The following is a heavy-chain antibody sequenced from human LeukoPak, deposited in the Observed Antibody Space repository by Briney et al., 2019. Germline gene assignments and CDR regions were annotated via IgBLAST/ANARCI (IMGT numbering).Heavy chain of an antibody. D-gene: IGHD2-15*01. V-gene: IGHV3-30*18. Sequence: GGSLRLSCAASGFTFISYGMHCVRQAPGKGLERVAVISYDGSNKYYADSVKGRFTISRDNSKNTLYLQMNSLRAEDTAVYYCAKSGRVCSGGSCYQEYFDYWGQGTLVTVSS. CDR2: ISYDGSNK. CDR1: GFTFISYG. J-gene: IGHJ4*02. CDR3: AKSGRVCSGGSCYQEYFDY.